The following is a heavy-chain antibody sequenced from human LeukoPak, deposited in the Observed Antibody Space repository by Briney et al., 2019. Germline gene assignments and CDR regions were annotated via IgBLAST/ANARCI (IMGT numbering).Heavy chain of an antibody. J-gene: IGHJ4*02. CDR1: GYSFTNYL. D-gene: IGHD1-26*01. CDR2: IYPGDSDT. Sequence: GESLKISCKGSGYSFTNYLIGWVSQMPGKGLEWMGIIYPGDSDTRYIPSFQGQVTISADKSINTAYLQWSSLKASDTAMYYCARRVDSYWFFDYWGQGTLVTVSS. CDR3: ARRVDSYWFFDY. V-gene: IGHV5-51*01.